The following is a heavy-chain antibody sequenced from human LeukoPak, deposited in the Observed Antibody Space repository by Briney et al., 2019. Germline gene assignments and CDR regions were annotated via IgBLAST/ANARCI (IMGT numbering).Heavy chain of an antibody. CDR2: IIPIFGTA. CDR1: GGTFSSYA. D-gene: IGHD5-18*01. CDR3: ARVSRDTAMPFDY. J-gene: IGHJ4*02. V-gene: IGHV1-69*13. Sequence: SVKVSCKASGGTFSSYAISWVRQAPGQGLEWMGGIIPIFGTANYAQKFQGRVTITADESTSTAYMELSSLRSEDTAVYYCARVSRDTAMPFDYWGRGTLVTVSS.